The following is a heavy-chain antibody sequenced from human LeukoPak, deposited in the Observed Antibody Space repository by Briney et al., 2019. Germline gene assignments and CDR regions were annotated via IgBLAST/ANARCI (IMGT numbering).Heavy chain of an antibody. D-gene: IGHD3-3*01. V-gene: IGHV3-23*01. Sequence: GGSLRLSCAASGFTFSSYAMSWVRQAPGKGLEWVSAISGSGGSTYYADSVKGRFTISRDNSKNTLYLQMNSLRAEDTAVYYCARATYYDFWSGYYLNLWFDPWGQGTLVTVSS. CDR1: GFTFSSYA. CDR3: ARATYYDFWSGYYLNLWFDP. CDR2: ISGSGGST. J-gene: IGHJ5*02.